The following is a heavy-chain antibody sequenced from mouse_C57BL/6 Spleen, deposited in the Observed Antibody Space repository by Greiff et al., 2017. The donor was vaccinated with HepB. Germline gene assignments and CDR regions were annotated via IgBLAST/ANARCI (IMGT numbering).Heavy chain of an antibody. Sequence: QVQLQQPGAELVKPGASVKMSCKASGYTFTRYWITWVKQRPGQGLEWIGDIYPGSGSTNYNEKFKSKATLTVDTSSSTAYMQLSSLTSEDSAVYYCARRYYDYSAWFAYWGQGTLVTVSA. CDR3: ARRYYDYSAWFAY. D-gene: IGHD2-4*01. V-gene: IGHV1-55*01. CDR2: IYPGSGST. J-gene: IGHJ3*01. CDR1: GYTFTRYW.